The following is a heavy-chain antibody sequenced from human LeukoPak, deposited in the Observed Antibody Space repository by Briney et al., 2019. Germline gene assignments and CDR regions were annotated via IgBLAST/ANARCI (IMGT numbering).Heavy chain of an antibody. CDR3: AKPQSCLSHFYDS. CDR2: IYHSGTT. CDR1: GYSISSGYY. J-gene: IGHJ4*02. Sequence: SETLSLTCAVSGYSISSGYYWGWIRQPPGKGLGWIGSIYHSGTTYYNPSLTSRVTISVDTSKNHFSLKVNSVTAADTAVYYCAKPQSCLSHFYDSWGQGTLVTVSS. D-gene: IGHD3-16*01. V-gene: IGHV4-38-2*01.